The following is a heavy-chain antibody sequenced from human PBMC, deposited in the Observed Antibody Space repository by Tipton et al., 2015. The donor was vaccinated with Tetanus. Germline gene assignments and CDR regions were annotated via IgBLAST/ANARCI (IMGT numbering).Heavy chain of an antibody. CDR2: IYIPESA. CDR3: ARVANRSRRRGYDL. J-gene: IGHJ3*01. Sequence: LRLSCTVSGDSISSSYWSWIRQPPGKGLEWIGYIYIPESAKNYNPSLQSRVTISIDTSKSQVSMKLTAVTAADTAVYYCARVANRSRRRGYDLWGQGKMVIVSS. V-gene: IGHV4-4*08. CDR1: GDSISSSY. D-gene: IGHD3-16*01.